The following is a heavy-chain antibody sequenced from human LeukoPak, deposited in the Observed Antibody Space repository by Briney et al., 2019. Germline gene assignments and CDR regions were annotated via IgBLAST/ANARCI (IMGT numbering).Heavy chain of an antibody. V-gene: IGHV4-39*07. J-gene: IGHJ5*02. D-gene: IGHD6-13*01. CDR2: VYYSGTT. Sequence: SETLSLTCSVSGDSISLSFYYWGWIRQPPGKALEWIGSVYYSGTTSYNPSLKSRVTISVDTSKNQFSLKLSSVTAADTAVYYCARGFKFSIAAAEDNWFDPWGQGTLVTVSS. CDR1: GDSISLSFYY. CDR3: ARGFKFSIAAAEDNWFDP.